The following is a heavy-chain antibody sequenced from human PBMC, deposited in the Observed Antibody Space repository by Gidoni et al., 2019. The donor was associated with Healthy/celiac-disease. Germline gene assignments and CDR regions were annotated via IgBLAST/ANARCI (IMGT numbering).Heavy chain of an antibody. CDR1: GGSISSYY. D-gene: IGHD3-22*01. Sequence: QVQLQESGPGLVKPSETLSLTCTVSGGSISSYYWSWIRQPAGKGLEWIGRIYTSGSTNYNPSLKSRVTMSVDTSKNQFSLKLSSVTAADTAVYYCARSRDYYDSSGYYVGVFYFDYWGQGTLVTVSS. J-gene: IGHJ4*02. V-gene: IGHV4-4*07. CDR3: ARSRDYYDSSGYYVGVFYFDY. CDR2: IYTSGST.